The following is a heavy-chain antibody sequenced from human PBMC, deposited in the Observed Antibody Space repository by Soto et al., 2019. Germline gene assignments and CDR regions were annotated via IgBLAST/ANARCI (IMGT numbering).Heavy chain of an antibody. D-gene: IGHD6-13*01. CDR2: INHSGSA. CDR1: GGSFSDYY. V-gene: IGHV4-34*01. CDR3: ATSYGNAWYTY. Sequence: SETLSLTCAVYGGSFSDYYWSWIRQPPGKGLEWIGEINHSGSANYNPSLKSRLTISVDTSKKQFSLKLTSVTVADTAVYYCATSYGNAWYTYWGQGTQVTVSS. J-gene: IGHJ4*02.